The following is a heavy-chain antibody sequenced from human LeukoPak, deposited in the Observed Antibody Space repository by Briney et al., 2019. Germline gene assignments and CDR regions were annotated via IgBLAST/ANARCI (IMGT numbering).Heavy chain of an antibody. CDR1: GITFSSYA. D-gene: IGHD3-10*01. CDR3: ARGLLWFGDSYDTQYYFDY. V-gene: IGHV3-30*04. Sequence: PGRSLRLSCAASGITFSSYAMHWVRQAPGKGLEWVAVISYDGSNKYYADSVKGRFTISRDNSKNTLYLQMNSLRAEDTAVYYCARGLLWFGDSYDTQYYFDYWGQGTLVTVSS. J-gene: IGHJ4*02. CDR2: ISYDGSNK.